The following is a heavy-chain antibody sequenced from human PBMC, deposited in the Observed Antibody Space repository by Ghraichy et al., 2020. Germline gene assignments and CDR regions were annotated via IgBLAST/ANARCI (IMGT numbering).Heavy chain of an antibody. J-gene: IGHJ6*02. CDR2: IYYSGST. CDR1: GGSISSYY. Sequence: SETLSLTCTVSGGSISSYYWSWIRQPPGKGLEWIGYIYYSGSTNYNPSLKSRVTISVDTSKNQFSLKLSSVTAADTAVYYCARPRKQYYYGMDVWGQGTTVTVSS. D-gene: IGHD1-14*01. V-gene: IGHV4-59*01. CDR3: ARPRKQYYYGMDV.